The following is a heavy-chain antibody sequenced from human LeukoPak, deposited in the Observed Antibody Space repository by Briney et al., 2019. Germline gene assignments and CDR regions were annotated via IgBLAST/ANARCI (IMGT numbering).Heavy chain of an antibody. Sequence: GGSLRLSCAASGFTFDDYGMSWVRQAPGKGLEWVSGINWNGGSTGYADFVKGRFTISRDNAKNSLYLQMNSLGAEDTAVYYCARVTTIPGIAVAGPEYYFDYWGQGTLVTVSS. V-gene: IGHV3-20*04. D-gene: IGHD6-19*01. CDR1: GFTFDDYG. J-gene: IGHJ4*02. CDR3: ARVTTIPGIAVAGPEYYFDY. CDR2: INWNGGST.